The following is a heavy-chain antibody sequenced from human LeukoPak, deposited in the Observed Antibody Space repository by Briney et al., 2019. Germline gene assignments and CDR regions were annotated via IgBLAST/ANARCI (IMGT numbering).Heavy chain of an antibody. Sequence: GGSLRLSCAASGFTFSSFSMNWVRQAPGKGLEWVSAISGSGGATDYADSVKGRFTISRDNSKNTLYLQMNSLRAEDTALYYCAKGAISSWYIFDYWGQGTLVTVSS. D-gene: IGHD6-13*01. V-gene: IGHV3-23*01. J-gene: IGHJ4*02. CDR2: ISGSGGAT. CDR3: AKGAISSWYIFDY. CDR1: GFTFSSFS.